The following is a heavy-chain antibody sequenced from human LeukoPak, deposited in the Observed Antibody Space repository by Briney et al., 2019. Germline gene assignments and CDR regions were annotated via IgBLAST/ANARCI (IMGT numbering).Heavy chain of an antibody. J-gene: IGHJ4*02. CDR2: IKGDESAK. CDR3: ARDRIAAAGTDYDY. D-gene: IGHD6-13*01. CDR1: GFTFTSYW. V-gene: IGHV3-7*01. Sequence: GGSLRLSCAASGFTFTSYWMSWVRQAPGKGLEWVANIKGDESAKYYVDSVKGRFTISRDNAYNSLYLQMNSLRAEDTAVYYCARDRIAAAGTDYDYWGQGALVTVSS.